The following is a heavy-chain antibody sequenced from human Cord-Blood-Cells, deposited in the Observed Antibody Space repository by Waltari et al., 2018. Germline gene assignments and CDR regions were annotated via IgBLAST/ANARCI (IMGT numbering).Heavy chain of an antibody. V-gene: IGHV3-30*03. CDR3: ASGSYYFDY. CDR1: GFTFSSYG. D-gene: IGHD1-26*01. CDR2: ISYDGSNK. J-gene: IGHJ4*02. Sequence: QVQLVESGGGVVQPGRSLRLSCAASGFTFSSYGMYWVRQAPGKGLEWVAVISYDGSNKYYADSVKGRFTISRDNSKNTLYLQMNSLRAEDTAVYYCASGSYYFDYWGQGTLVTVSS.